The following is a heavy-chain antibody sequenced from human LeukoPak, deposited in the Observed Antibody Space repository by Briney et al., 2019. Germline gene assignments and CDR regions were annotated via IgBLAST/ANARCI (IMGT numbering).Heavy chain of an antibody. CDR1: GGSFSEHY. V-gene: IGHV4-34*01. J-gene: IGHJ4*02. D-gene: IGHD1-26*01. CDR2: INHSGST. Sequence: SETLSLTCDVYGGSFSEHYWNWIRQPPGKGLEWIGQINHSGSTNYNPPLKRRATISVDMTKNQLSLHLSSVTAADTAVSYCTRHGDSGIYSTWGQGDLVHVSS. CDR3: TRHGDSGIYST.